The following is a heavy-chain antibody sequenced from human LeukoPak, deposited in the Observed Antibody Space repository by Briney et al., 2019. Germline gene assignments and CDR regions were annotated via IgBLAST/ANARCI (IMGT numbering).Heavy chain of an antibody. D-gene: IGHD3-3*01. CDR2: ISAYNGNT. CDR1: GYTFTSSG. Sequence: ASVKVSCKASGYTFTSSGISWVRQAPGQGLEWMGWISAYNGNTNYAQKLQGRVTMTTDTSTSTAYMELRSLRSDDTAVYYCARSDPGVYDFWSAPIYLGYWFDPWGQGTLVTVSS. V-gene: IGHV1-18*01. CDR3: ARSDPGVYDFWSAPIYLGYWFDP. J-gene: IGHJ5*02.